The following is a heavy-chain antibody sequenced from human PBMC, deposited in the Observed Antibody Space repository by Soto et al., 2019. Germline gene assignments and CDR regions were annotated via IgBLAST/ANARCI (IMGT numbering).Heavy chain of an antibody. Sequence: QVQLVQSGAEVKKPGASVKVSCKASGYTFASYNINWVRQAAGQGLEWMGWMNPNSGNTGYAQKFQGRVTMTRNTSIRTAYMELSSLRFEDTAVYYCAFRGAWNYDWFDPWGQGTLVTVSS. D-gene: IGHD1-7*01. J-gene: IGHJ5*02. CDR3: AFRGAWNYDWFDP. CDR2: MNPNSGNT. CDR1: GYTFASYN. V-gene: IGHV1-8*01.